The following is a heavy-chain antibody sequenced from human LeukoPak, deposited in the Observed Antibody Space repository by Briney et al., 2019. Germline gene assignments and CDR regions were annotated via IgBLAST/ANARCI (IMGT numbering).Heavy chain of an antibody. D-gene: IGHD3-9*01. CDR1: GGTFSSYA. CDR2: IIPILGIA. CDR3: ARGSLRYFDWLAPEDAFDI. Sequence: SVKVSCKASGGTFSSYAIIWVRQAPGQGLEWMGRIIPILGIANYAQKFQGRVTITADKSTSTAYMELSSLRSEDTAVYYCARGSLRYFDWLAPEDAFDIWGQGTMVTVSS. V-gene: IGHV1-69*04. J-gene: IGHJ3*02.